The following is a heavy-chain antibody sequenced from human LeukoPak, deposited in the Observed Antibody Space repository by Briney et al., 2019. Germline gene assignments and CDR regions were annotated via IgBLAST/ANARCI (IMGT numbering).Heavy chain of an antibody. Sequence: PGASLRLSCAASGFTFSSYAMSWVRQAPGKGLEWVSAISGSCGSTNYADSVKGRFTISRDNSKNTLYLQMNSLRAEDTAVYYCAKQSGPGLLVAFDIWGQGTMVTVSS. J-gene: IGHJ3*02. CDR1: GFTFSSYA. CDR2: ISGSCGST. D-gene: IGHD2-15*01. CDR3: AKQSGPGLLVAFDI. V-gene: IGHV3-23*01.